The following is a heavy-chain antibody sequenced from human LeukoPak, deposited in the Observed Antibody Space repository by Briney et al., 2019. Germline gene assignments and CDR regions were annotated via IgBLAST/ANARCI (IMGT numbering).Heavy chain of an antibody. V-gene: IGHV4-4*07. Sequence: SETLSLTCTVSGYSISSGYYWGWIRQPAGKGLEWIGRIYISGSTNYNPSLKSRVTMSVDTSKNPFSLKLSSVTAADTAVYYCARDRGTWNDDGFDYWGQGTLVTVSS. CDR1: GYSISSGYY. J-gene: IGHJ4*02. CDR2: IYISGST. CDR3: ARDRGTWNDDGFDY. D-gene: IGHD1-1*01.